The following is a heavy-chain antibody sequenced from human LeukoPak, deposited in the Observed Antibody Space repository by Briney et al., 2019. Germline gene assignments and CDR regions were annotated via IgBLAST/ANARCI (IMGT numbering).Heavy chain of an antibody. CDR1: GVTFSSYA. D-gene: IGHD3-9*01. J-gene: IGHJ5*02. CDR3: SRDGYYDTLTGPSWFAP. CDR2: IIHICSTA. V-gene: IGHV1-69*05. Sequence: ASVTVSCKASGVTFSSYAMSWVRQAPGQGLEWMGGIIHICSTANYAQTFQGRVTITTDKAKSTPYMQLNSLRAEDTAVYYCSRDGYYDTLTGPSWFAPWGERNLVTVSS.